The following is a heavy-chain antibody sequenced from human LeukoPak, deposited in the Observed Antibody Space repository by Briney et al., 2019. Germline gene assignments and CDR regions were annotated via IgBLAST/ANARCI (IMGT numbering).Heavy chain of an antibody. CDR2: INAGNGNT. Sequence: ASVKVSCKASGYTFTGYAMHWVRQAPGQRLEWMGWINAGNGNTKYSQKFQGRVTITRDTSASTAYMELSSLRSEDTAVYYCARDSSGWWYFDYWSQGTLVTVSS. D-gene: IGHD6-19*01. CDR1: GYTFTGYA. J-gene: IGHJ4*02. V-gene: IGHV1-3*01. CDR3: ARDSSGWWYFDY.